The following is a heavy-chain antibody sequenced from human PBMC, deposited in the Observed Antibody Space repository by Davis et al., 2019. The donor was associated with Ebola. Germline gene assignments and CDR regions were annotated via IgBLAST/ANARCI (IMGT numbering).Heavy chain of an antibody. Sequence: PSETLSLTCTVSGGSISNYYWSWIRQPPGKGLEWIGYIYDSGSTNYNPSLKSRVTILVDTSKNQFSLKLSSVTAADTAVYYCARAIEVATRIDYWGQGTLVTVSS. CDR2: IYDSGST. V-gene: IGHV4-59*01. J-gene: IGHJ4*02. D-gene: IGHD5-24*01. CDR3: ARAIEVATRIDY. CDR1: GGSISNYY.